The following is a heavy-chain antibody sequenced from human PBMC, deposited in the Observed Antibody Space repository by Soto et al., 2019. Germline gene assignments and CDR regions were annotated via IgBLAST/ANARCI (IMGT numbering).Heavy chain of an antibody. D-gene: IGHD6-19*01. J-gene: IGHJ4*02. V-gene: IGHV4-59*08. CDR2: TYFYDGTT. CDR3: ARHLWSSGYYLVFDS. Sequence: QVQLRESGPGLVKPSETLSLTCTVSGDSLGGYYWSWIRQTPGKGLEWIGYTYFYDGTTKYNPSLNSRLSLSVDKSKRQFSLRLSSVTAADTAVYYCARHLWSSGYYLVFDSWGQGTLVTVSS. CDR1: GDSLGGYY.